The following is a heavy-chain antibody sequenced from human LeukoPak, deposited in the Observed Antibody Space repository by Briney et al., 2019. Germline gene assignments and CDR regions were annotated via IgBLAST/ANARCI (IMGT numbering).Heavy chain of an antibody. Sequence: GGSLRLSCAASGFTFSDYWMSWVRHTPGKGLEWVANINQDGSEKYSVDSVRGRFTISRDNAKISLSLQMNSLRAEDTGVYYCARDRRAAEIDFWGQGTLVTVCS. J-gene: IGHJ4*02. D-gene: IGHD6-25*01. V-gene: IGHV3-7*01. CDR2: INQDGSEK. CDR3: ARDRRAAEIDF. CDR1: GFTFSDYW.